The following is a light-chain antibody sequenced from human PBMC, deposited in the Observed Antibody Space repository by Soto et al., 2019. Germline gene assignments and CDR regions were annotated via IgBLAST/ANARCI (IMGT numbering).Light chain of an antibody. J-gene: IGKJ4*01. V-gene: IGKV1-5*03. Sequence: DIQMTQSPSTLSASVGDRVTITCRASQSISSWLAWYQQKPGKAPKLLIYKASSLESGGPSRFSGSGSGTEFTLTISSLQPDDFATYYCHQYNSYPSFGGGTKVEIK. CDR3: HQYNSYPS. CDR2: KAS. CDR1: QSISSW.